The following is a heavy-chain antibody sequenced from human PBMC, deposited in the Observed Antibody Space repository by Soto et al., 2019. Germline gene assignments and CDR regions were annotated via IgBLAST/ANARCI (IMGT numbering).Heavy chain of an antibody. V-gene: IGHV3-30*18. CDR1: GFTFSSYG. J-gene: IGHJ6*02. CDR3: AKDETYYNVLSDLSDDYNSYYGMDV. CDR2: ISYGGSTK. Sequence: QVQLVESGGDVVQPGRSLRLSCVASGFTFSSYGMHWVRQAPGKGLEWLAVISYGGSTKYYAESVKGRFTISRDSSKNTLYXXMXSXXAEDTDVYYCAKDETYYNVLSDLSDDYNSYYGMDVWGQGTTVTVSS. D-gene: IGHD3-9*01.